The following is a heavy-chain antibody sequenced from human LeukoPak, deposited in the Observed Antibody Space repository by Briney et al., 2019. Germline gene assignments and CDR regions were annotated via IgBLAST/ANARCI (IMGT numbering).Heavy chain of an antibody. D-gene: IGHD3-22*01. CDR2: ISAYNGNT. CDR3: ARDSYSGYCSSTSCLYYYDSSGYYPAIDY. Sequence: ASVKVSCKASGYTFTSYGISWVRQAPGQGLEWMGWISAYNGNTNYAQKLHGRVTMTTDTSTSTAYMELRSLRSDDTAVYYCARDSYSGYCSSTSCLYYYDSSGYYPAIDYWGQGTLVTVSS. V-gene: IGHV1-18*01. CDR1: GYTFTSYG. J-gene: IGHJ4*02.